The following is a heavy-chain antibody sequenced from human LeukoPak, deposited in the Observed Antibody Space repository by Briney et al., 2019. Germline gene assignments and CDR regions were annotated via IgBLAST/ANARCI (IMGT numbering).Heavy chain of an antibody. CDR2: ISSSSSTI. D-gene: IGHD3-10*01. CDR3: ARDLYYGSGYDAFGI. J-gene: IGHJ3*02. V-gene: IGHV3-48*01. CDR1: GFTFSSYS. Sequence: GGSLRLSCAASGFTFSSYSMNWVRQAPGKGLEWVSYISSSSSTIYYADSVKGRFTISRDNAKNSLYLQMNSLRAEDTAVYYCARDLYYGSGYDAFGIWGQGTMVTVSS.